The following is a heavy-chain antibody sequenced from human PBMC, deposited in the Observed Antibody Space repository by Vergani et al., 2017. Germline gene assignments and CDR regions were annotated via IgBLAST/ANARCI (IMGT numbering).Heavy chain of an antibody. CDR1: GFTFDTYT. D-gene: IGHD3-10*01. CDR3: TTAWGLYYLHGEYFQY. J-gene: IGHJ1*01. V-gene: IGHV3-23*01. Sequence: EVQLLESGGGLVQPGGSWRLSCAGAGFTFDTYTMAYVRQAPGKGLEWVATISSGGGAIFYADSVKGRFTISRDNSKNTLFLQMNSLKDEDTAVYYCTTAWGLYYLHGEYFQYWGRGTLVSVSS. CDR2: ISSGGGAI.